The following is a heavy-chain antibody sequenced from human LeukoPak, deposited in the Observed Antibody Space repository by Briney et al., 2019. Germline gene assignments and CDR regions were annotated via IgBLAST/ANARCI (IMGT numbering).Heavy chain of an antibody. D-gene: IGHD4-17*01. J-gene: IGHJ6*02. Sequence: GESLKISCKGSGYSFTSYWIGWVRQRPGKGLEWMGIIYPGDSDTRYSPSFQGQVTISADKSISTAYLQWSSLKASDTAMYYCGTVTTGEYYYYYGMDVWGQGTTVTVSS. CDR2: IYPGDSDT. CDR3: GTVTTGEYYYYYGMDV. V-gene: IGHV5-51*01. CDR1: GYSFTSYW.